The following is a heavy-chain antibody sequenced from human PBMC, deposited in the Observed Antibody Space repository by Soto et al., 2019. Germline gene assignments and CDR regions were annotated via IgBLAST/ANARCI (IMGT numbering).Heavy chain of an antibody. CDR1: GYTFTSYG. CDR2: ISAYNGNT. Sequence: QVQLVQSGAEVKKPGASLKVSCKASGYTFTSYGISWVRQAPGQGLEWMGWISAYNGNTNYAQKLQGRFTMTTDTSASTAYMELGSLISDDTAVYYCARATVTTGGADAFDIWGQGTMVTVSS. V-gene: IGHV1-18*01. J-gene: IGHJ3*02. CDR3: ARATVTTGGADAFDI. D-gene: IGHD4-17*01.